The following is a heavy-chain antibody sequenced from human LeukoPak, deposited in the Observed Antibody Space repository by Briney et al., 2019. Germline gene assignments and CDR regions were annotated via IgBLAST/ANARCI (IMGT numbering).Heavy chain of an antibody. CDR2: ISYDGSNE. J-gene: IGHJ5*02. D-gene: IGHD2/OR15-2a*01. CDR3: TSVMLALVGAFDP. Sequence: PGRSLRLSCAASRFTFSNYAMHWVRQAPGKGLEWVTVISYDGSNEYYADSVEGRFTISRDDSKNTAYLQMNSLKTEDTAVYYCTSVMLALVGAFDPWGQGTLVTVSS. V-gene: IGHV3-30-3*01. CDR1: RFTFSNYA.